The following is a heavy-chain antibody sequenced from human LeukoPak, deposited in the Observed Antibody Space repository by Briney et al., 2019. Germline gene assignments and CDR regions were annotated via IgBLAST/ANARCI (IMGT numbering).Heavy chain of an antibody. Sequence: SQTLSLTCTVSGASIRSGDYYRSWIRRPPGKGLEWIGYIYDSGSTYYNPSLKSRITISVDTSENRFSLKLSSVTATDTAVYYCARDCSGGSCYCAFDIWGQGTMVTVSS. V-gene: IGHV4-30-4*01. CDR2: IYDSGST. J-gene: IGHJ3*02. CDR3: ARDCSGGSCYCAFDI. CDR1: GASIRSGDYY. D-gene: IGHD2-15*01.